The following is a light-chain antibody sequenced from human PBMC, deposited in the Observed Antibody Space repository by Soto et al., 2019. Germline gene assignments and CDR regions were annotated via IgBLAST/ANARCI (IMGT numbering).Light chain of an antibody. Sequence: DIQMTQSPSTLSASVGDRVTITCRASQSISSWLAWYQQKPGKAAKLLVYKASSLERGVPSRFSGSGSGTEFTLTISSLQPDYFATYYCQQYNSYWTFGQGTKVEIK. CDR1: QSISSW. CDR2: KAS. J-gene: IGKJ1*01. V-gene: IGKV1-5*03. CDR3: QQYNSYWT.